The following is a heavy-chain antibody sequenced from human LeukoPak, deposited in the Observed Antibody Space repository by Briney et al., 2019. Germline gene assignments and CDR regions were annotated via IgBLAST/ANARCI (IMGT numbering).Heavy chain of an antibody. D-gene: IGHD6-19*01. CDR1: GNSFGDYY. J-gene: IGHJ5*02. V-gene: IGHV4-4*07. CDR3: ARDLPGIAVAGTRGWFDP. Sequence: SETLSLTCTVSGNSFGDYYWSWIRQPAGKGLEWIGRIYTSGSTNYNPSLKSRVTMSVDTSKNQFSLKLSSVTAADTAVYYCARDLPGIAVAGTRGWFDPWGQGTLVTVSS. CDR2: IYTSGST.